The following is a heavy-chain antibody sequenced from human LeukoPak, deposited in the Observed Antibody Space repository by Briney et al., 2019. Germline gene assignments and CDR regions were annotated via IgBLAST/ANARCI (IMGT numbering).Heavy chain of an antibody. CDR3: ARWTSSSTDAFDI. J-gene: IGHJ3*02. Sequence: SETLSLTCTVSGGSFSSSSYYWGWIRQPPGKGLEWIGRIHYSGSTYYNPSLKSRVTISVDTSKNQFSLKLSSVTAADTAVYYCARWTSSSTDAFDIWGQGTMVTVSS. CDR1: GGSFSSSSYY. V-gene: IGHV4-39*01. D-gene: IGHD6-6*01. CDR2: IHYSGST.